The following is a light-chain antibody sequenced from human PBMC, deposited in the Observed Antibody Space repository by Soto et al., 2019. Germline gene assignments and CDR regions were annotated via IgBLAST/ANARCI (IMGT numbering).Light chain of an antibody. J-gene: IGKJ4*01. V-gene: IGKV3-20*01. Sequence: EIVLTQSPGTLSLSPGERATLSCRASQSVSYYLAWYQQKPGQAPRLLIYDASSRATGVPDRFSGSGSGTDFTLTISRLEPEDFAVYYCQQHNSWPLTFGGGTKVEIK. CDR1: QSVSYY. CDR3: QQHNSWPLT. CDR2: DAS.